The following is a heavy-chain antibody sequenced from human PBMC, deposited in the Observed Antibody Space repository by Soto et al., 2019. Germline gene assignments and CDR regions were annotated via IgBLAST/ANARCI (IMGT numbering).Heavy chain of an antibody. CDR3: AREGDSYDSSGYYYTHYFDH. V-gene: IGHV4-34*01. CDR2: INHSGST. D-gene: IGHD3-22*01. CDR1: GGSVSGYY. J-gene: IGHJ4*02. Sequence: PSETLSLTCAVSGGSVSGYYWSWIRQPPGKGLEWIGEINHSGSTNYNPSLKSRVTISVDTSKNQFSLKLSSVTAADTAGYYCAREGDSYDSSGYYYTHYFDHWGQGTRVTV.